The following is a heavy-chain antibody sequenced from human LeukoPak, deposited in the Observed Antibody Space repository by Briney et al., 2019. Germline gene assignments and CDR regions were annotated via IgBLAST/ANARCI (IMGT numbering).Heavy chain of an antibody. D-gene: IGHD6-25*01. J-gene: IGHJ4*02. CDR1: GYSFTSYW. CDR3: GRLLAAPYYFHF. CDR2: IYPGDSDT. V-gene: IGHV5-51*01. Sequence: KTGESLQISCKGSGYSFTSYWIGWVRQMPGKGLEWMGIIYPGDSDTRYSPSFQGQVTISADKSISTAYLQWSSLKASDTAMYYCGRLLAAPYYFHFWGQGTLVTVSS.